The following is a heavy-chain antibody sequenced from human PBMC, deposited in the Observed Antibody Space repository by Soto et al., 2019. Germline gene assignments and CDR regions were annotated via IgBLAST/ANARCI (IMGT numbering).Heavy chain of an antibody. CDR3: ARESPSARPGGWYVSLFDY. CDR1: GGSFSGYY. CDR2: INHSGST. Sequence: SETLSLTCAVYGGSFSGYYWSWIRQPPGKGLEWIGEINHSGSTNYNPSLKSRVTISVDTSKNQFSLKLSSVTAADTAVYYCARESPSARPGGWYVSLFDYWGQGTLVTVSS. V-gene: IGHV4-34*01. J-gene: IGHJ4*02. D-gene: IGHD6-19*01.